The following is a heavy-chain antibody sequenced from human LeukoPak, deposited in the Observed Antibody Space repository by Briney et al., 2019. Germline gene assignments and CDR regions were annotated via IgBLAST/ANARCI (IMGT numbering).Heavy chain of an antibody. CDR1: GFTFSSDA. Sequence: GGSLRLSCAASGFTFSSDAMHWVRQAPGKGLEWVAVISYDGSNKYYADSVKGRFTISRDNSKNTLYLQMNSLRAEDTAVYYCARPAAAGDYYYYYMDVWGKGTTVTVSS. CDR2: ISYDGSNK. D-gene: IGHD6-13*01. J-gene: IGHJ6*03. V-gene: IGHV3-30*01. CDR3: ARPAAAGDYYYYYMDV.